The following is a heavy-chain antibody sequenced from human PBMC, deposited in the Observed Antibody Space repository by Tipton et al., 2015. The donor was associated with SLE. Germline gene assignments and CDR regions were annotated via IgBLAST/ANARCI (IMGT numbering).Heavy chain of an antibody. CDR2: ISEDGGII. D-gene: IGHD1-20*01. V-gene: IGHV3-74*01. CDR3: VANWNWL. CDR1: GFNFGNYW. Sequence: SLRLSCAASGFNFGNYWMHWVRQAPGEGLVWVSRISEDGGIISYKDSVRGRFTISRDNARNTLYLQMNSLRAEDTAVYYCVANWNWLWGQGTLVTVSS. J-gene: IGHJ4*02.